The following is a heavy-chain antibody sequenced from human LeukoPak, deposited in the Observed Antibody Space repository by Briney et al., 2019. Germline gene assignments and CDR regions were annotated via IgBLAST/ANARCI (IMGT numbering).Heavy chain of an antibody. CDR1: GFTFRSYG. Sequence: GGSLRLSCAASGFTFRSYGMSWVRQAPGKGLEWVSAISGSGGSTYYADSVKGRFTIPRDNSKNTLYVQMNSLRAEDTAVYYCAKRYDSSGYYSDYWGQGTLVTVSS. D-gene: IGHD3-22*01. J-gene: IGHJ4*02. CDR3: AKRYDSSGYYSDY. V-gene: IGHV3-23*01. CDR2: ISGSGGST.